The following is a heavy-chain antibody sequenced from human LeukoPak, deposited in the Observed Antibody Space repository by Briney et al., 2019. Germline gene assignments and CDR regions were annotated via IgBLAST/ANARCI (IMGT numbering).Heavy chain of an antibody. V-gene: IGHV1-69*01. J-gene: IGHJ4*02. Sequence: SVKVSCKASGGTFSSYAISWVRQAPGQGLEWMGGIIPIFGTANYAQKFQGRVTITADEYTSTAYMELSSLRSEDTAVYYCAIPGGGCSSTSCPDDYWGQGTLVTVSS. CDR3: AIPGGGCSSTSCPDDY. CDR2: IIPIFGTA. CDR1: GGTFSSYA. D-gene: IGHD2-2*01.